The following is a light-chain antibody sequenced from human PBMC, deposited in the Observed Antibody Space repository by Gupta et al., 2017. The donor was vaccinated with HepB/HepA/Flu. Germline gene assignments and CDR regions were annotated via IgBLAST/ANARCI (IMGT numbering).Light chain of an antibody. Sequence: QSALTQPASVSGSPGQSITIPCTGTSGDVGAYNYVSWYQQYPGKAPKVIIYDVSARPSRVSYRFSGSKSGNTASLTISGLQAEDEADYYCCSYRSSNTLFVFGTGTKVTVL. CDR1: SGDVGAYNY. V-gene: IGLV2-14*03. CDR3: CSYRSSNTLFV. J-gene: IGLJ1*01. CDR2: DVS.